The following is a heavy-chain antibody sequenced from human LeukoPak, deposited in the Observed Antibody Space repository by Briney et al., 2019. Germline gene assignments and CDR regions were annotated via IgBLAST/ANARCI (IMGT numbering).Heavy chain of an antibody. Sequence: GGSLRLSCAASGFTFSSYAMSWVRQAPGKGLEWVSAISGSGGSTYYADSVKGRFTISRDNAKNSLYLQMNSLRAEDTAVYYCARMTTVTTGDYWGQGTLVTVSS. J-gene: IGHJ4*02. CDR1: GFTFSSYA. CDR2: ISGSGGST. V-gene: IGHV3-23*01. CDR3: ARMTTVTTGDY. D-gene: IGHD4-17*01.